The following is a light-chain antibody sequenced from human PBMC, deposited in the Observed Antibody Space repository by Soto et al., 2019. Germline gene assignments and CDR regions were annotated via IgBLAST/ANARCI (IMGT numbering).Light chain of an antibody. J-gene: IGKJ5*01. CDR1: QSVTSNS. CDR2: GGF. V-gene: IGKV3-20*01. Sequence: EIVLTQSPDTLSLSPGERATLSCGASQSVTSNSLAWYQQKPGQAPRLVMYGGFSRPTGIPDRFSGSGSGTDFTLTISRLEPEDFAVYYCQQYNNWPPITFGQGTRLEMK. CDR3: QQYNNWPPIT.